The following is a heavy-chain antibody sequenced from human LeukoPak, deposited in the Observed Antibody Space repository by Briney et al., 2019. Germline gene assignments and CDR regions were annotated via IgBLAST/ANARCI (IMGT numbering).Heavy chain of an antibody. CDR2: INQDGNEK. CDR3: ARLGGSGWYGVN. V-gene: IGHV3-7*05. Sequence: GGSLRLSCAASGFTFSSYWMSWVRQAPGEGLDWVANINQDGNEKYYVDSVKGRFTISRDNAKNSLYLQMNSLRAEDTAVYYCARLGGSGWYGVNWGQGTLVTVSS. D-gene: IGHD6-19*01. J-gene: IGHJ4*02. CDR1: GFTFSSYW.